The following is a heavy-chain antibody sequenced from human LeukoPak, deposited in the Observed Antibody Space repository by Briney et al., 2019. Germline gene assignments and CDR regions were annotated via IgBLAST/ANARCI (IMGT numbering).Heavy chain of an antibody. CDR2: INPNTGVT. V-gene: IGHV1-2*07. D-gene: IGHD4-23*01. Sequence: ASVKVSCKASGYTFTYYYLHWVRQAPGQGFECMGWINPNTGVTDYAHKFQGRVTMTRDTSISTAYMELSSLKSDDTAVYYCARDTVAWDFDFWGQGTLVTVSS. J-gene: IGHJ4*02. CDR3: ARDTVAWDFDF. CDR1: GYTFTYYY.